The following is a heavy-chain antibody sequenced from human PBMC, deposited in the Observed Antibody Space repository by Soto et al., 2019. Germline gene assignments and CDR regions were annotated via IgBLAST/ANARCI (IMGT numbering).Heavy chain of an antibody. CDR3: ARDVVVAAVWAYYFDY. J-gene: IGHJ4*02. V-gene: IGHV3-21*01. CDR1: GFTFSSYS. D-gene: IGHD2-15*01. Sequence: EVQLVESGGGLVKPGGSLRLSCAASGFTFSSYSMNWVLQAPGKGLEWVSSISSSSSYIYYADSVKGRFTISRDNAKNSLYLQMNSLRAEDTAVYYCARDVVVAAVWAYYFDYWGQGTLVTGSS. CDR2: ISSSSSYI.